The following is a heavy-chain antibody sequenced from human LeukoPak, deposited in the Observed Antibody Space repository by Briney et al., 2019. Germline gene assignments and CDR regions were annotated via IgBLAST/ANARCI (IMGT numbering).Heavy chain of an antibody. V-gene: IGHV3-23*01. CDR2: ISDGSRDT. D-gene: IGHD5-12*01. CDR3: TTRLRNHFDY. J-gene: IGHJ4*02. CDR1: GFTFSSFT. Sequence: GGSLRLSCATSGFTFSSFTMNWVRHAPGKGLERVSTISDGSRDTHYAGSVRGRFTISRDDSQNIVYLQMDSLRAEDTALYYCTTRLRNHFDYWGQGTRVTVSS.